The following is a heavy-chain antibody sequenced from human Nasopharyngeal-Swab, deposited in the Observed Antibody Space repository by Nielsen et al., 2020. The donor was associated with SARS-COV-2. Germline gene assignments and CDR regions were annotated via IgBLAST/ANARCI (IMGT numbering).Heavy chain of an antibody. Sequence: GEYLKISCAASGFTFSSYAMSWVRPAPGTGLEWVSSIRGSGDTTYCADSVKGRFTISRDNSKNTLYLDTNSLRAEDTAVYYCAKGAVRVAVGGTQYFQHWGQGTQVTVSS. CDR2: IRGSGDTT. V-gene: IGHV3-23*01. D-gene: IGHD6-19*01. J-gene: IGHJ1*01. CDR1: GFTFSSYA. CDR3: AKGAVRVAVGGTQYFQH.